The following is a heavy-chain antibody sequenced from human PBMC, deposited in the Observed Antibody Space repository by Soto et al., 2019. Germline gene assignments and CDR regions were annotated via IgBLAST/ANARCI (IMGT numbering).Heavy chain of an antibody. Sequence: PGGSLRLSCAASGFTFSSYSMNWVRQAPGKGLEWVSYISSSSSTIYYADSVKGRFTISRDNAKNSLYLQMNSLRAEDTAVYYCARASTAGDAFDIWGQGTMVTVS. CDR2: ISSSSSTI. J-gene: IGHJ3*02. CDR1: GFTFSSYS. CDR3: ARASTAGDAFDI. V-gene: IGHV3-48*01. D-gene: IGHD6-13*01.